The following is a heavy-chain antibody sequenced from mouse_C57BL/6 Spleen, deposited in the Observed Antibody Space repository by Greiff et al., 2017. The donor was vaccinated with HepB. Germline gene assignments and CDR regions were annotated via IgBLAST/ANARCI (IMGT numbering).Heavy chain of an antibody. CDR2: IDPETGGT. Sequence: QVQLQQSGAELVRPGASVTLSCKASGYTFTDYEMHWVKQTPVHGLEWIGAIDPETGGTAYNQKFKGKAILTADKSSSTAYMVLRSLKSEDSAVYYCTIYYFGSSYNYWGQGTTLTVSS. D-gene: IGHD1-1*01. CDR1: GYTFTDYE. V-gene: IGHV1-15*01. J-gene: IGHJ2*01. CDR3: TIYYFGSSYNY.